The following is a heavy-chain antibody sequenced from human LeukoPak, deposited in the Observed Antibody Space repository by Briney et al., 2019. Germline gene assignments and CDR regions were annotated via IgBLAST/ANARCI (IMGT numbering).Heavy chain of an antibody. J-gene: IGHJ3*02. Sequence: GASVKVSCKASGGTFSSYAISWVRQAPGQRLEWMGWINAGNGNTKYSQKFQGRVTITRDTSASTAYMELSSLRSEDTAVYYCARGGSNYYDSRRGAFDIWGQGTMVTVSS. CDR2: INAGNGNT. D-gene: IGHD3-22*01. CDR3: ARGGSNYYDSRRGAFDI. V-gene: IGHV1-3*01. CDR1: GGTFSSYA.